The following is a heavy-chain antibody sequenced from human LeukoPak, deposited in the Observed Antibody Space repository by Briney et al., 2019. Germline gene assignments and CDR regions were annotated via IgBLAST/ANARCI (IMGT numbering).Heavy chain of an antibody. J-gene: IGHJ4*02. CDR2: IYHSGST. CDR3: ARCEYGDYFDY. D-gene: IGHD4-17*01. Sequence: SETLSLTCAVSGYSISSGYYWGWIRQPPGKGLEWIGSIYHSGSTYYNPSLKSRVTISVDTSKNQFSLKLSSVTAADTAVYYCARCEYGDYFDYWGQGTLVTVSS. CDR1: GYSISSGYY. V-gene: IGHV4-38-2*01.